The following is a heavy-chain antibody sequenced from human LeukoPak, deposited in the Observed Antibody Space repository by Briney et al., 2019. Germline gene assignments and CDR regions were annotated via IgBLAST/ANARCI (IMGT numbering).Heavy chain of an antibody. CDR1: GGSFSGYY. V-gene: IGHV4-34*01. Sequence: ETLSLTCAVYGGSFSGYYWSWIRQPPGKGLEWIGEINHSGSTNYNPSLKSRVTISVDTSKNQFSLKLSSVTAADTAVYYCARSWYWFDPWGQGTLVTVSS. CDR3: ARSWYWFDP. J-gene: IGHJ5*02. CDR2: INHSGST.